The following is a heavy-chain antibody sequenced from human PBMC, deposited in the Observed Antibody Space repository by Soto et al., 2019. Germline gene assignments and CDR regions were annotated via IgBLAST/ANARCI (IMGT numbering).Heavy chain of an antibody. CDR1: GFTFSSYA. CDR3: ARGLSPYIVGATTGFDY. Sequence: PGGSLRLSCAASGFTFSSYAMHWVRQAPGKGLEYVSAISSNGGSTYYANSVKGRFTISRDNSKNTLYLQMGSLRAEDMAVYYCARGLSPYIVGATTGFDYWGQGTLVTVSS. V-gene: IGHV3-64*01. J-gene: IGHJ4*02. D-gene: IGHD1-26*01. CDR2: ISSNGGST.